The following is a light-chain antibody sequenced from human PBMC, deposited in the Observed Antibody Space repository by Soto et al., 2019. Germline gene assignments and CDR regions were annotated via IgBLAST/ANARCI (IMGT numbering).Light chain of an antibody. V-gene: IGLV8-61*01. CDR2: STN. Sequence: QTVVTQEPSFSVSPGRTVTLTCGLSSASVSTSYYPSWYQQTPGQAPRTLIYSTNTRSSGVPDRFSGSILGNKAALTITGAQAEDESDYYCVLYMGSGSWVFGGGTKVTVL. CDR3: VLYMGSGSWV. J-gene: IGLJ3*02. CDR1: SASVSTSYY.